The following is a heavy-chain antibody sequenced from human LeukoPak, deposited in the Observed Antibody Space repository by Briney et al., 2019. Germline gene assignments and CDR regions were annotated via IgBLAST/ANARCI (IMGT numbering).Heavy chain of an antibody. CDR2: INPNSGGT. D-gene: IGHD6-13*01. Sequence: ASVKVSCKASGYTFTGYYMHWVRQAPGQGLEWMGWINPNSGGTNYAQKFQGRVTMTRDTSISAAYMELSRLRSDDTAVYYCARGSSSANWFDPWGQGTLVTVSS. J-gene: IGHJ5*02. V-gene: IGHV1-2*02. CDR1: GYTFTGYY. CDR3: ARGSSSANWFDP.